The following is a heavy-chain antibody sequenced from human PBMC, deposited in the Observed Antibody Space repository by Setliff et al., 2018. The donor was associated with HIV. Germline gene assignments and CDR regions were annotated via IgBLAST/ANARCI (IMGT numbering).Heavy chain of an antibody. D-gene: IGHD3-22*01. CDR2: MNPNNGHT. Sequence: GASVKVSCKASGYAFIHYDINWVRQAPGQGLEWLGWMNPNNGHTAFAQKFQGRVAMVRDTSTSTAFMEVNSLTFDDTAIYYCARGVTRDISGYYRDEYFQHWGQGTPVTVSS. V-gene: IGHV1-8*02. CDR3: ARGVTRDISGYYRDEYFQH. J-gene: IGHJ1*01. CDR1: GYAFIHYD.